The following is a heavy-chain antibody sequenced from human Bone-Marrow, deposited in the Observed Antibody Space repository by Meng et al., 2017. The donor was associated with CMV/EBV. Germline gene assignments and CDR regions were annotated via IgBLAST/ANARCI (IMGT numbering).Heavy chain of an antibody. CDR2: VSGSGSST. Sequence: GGSLRLSCAASGFTFSDYYMSWIRQAPGKGLEWVSAVSGSGSSTYYADSVQGRFAISRDNSKNTLYLQMNSLRAEDTAVYYCARVAAAGRGMDVWGQGTTVTFSS. CDR1: GFTFSDYY. D-gene: IGHD6-13*01. CDR3: ARVAAAGRGMDV. V-gene: IGHV3-23*01. J-gene: IGHJ6*02.